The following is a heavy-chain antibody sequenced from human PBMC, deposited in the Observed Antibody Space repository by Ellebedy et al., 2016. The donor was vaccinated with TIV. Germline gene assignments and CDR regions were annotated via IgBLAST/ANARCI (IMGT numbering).Heavy chain of an antibody. D-gene: IGHD2-15*01. Sequence: MPGGSLRLSCIVSGGSISGSYWSWIRQPPGKGLEWIGYIHYSGSTNYNPSLKSRVTISVDTSNNQFSLRLSSVTAADTAVYYCAGLVGAGRSRFDYWGQGALVTVSS. CDR3: AGLVGAGRSRFDY. CDR1: GGSISGSY. J-gene: IGHJ4*02. CDR2: IHYSGST. V-gene: IGHV4-59*03.